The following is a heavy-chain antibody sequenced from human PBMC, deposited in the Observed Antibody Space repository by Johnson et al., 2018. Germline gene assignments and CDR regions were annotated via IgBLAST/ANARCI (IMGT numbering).Heavy chain of an antibody. Sequence: VQLVESGGGLGQPGGSLRLSCVASGFPFNYYTMSWVRKSPVRGLEWVSSVGGDNIEKDYADSVRGRFATSRDNSRNTLFLQMNTLRAEDTAIYSFAKEFFSASGLFGPFEFWGEGTMVTISS. CDR1: GFPFNYYT. CDR2: VGGDNIEK. J-gene: IGHJ3*01. D-gene: IGHD3-16*01. CDR3: AKEFFSASGLFGPFEF. V-gene: IGHV3-23*04.